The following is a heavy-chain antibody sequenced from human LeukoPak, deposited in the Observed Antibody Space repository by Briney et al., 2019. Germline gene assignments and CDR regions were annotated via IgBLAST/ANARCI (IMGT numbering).Heavy chain of an antibody. CDR3: TRGTETDASCSNGFFSSHY. V-gene: IGHV1-18*01. D-gene: IGHD2-8*01. CDR1: GYTFSSSG. CDR2: ISAYSGNT. Sequence: ALVKVSCTASGYTFSSSGITWVRQAPGQGPEWMGWISAYSGNTKYAPRFQGRVIMSTDTSTDTVYMELRSLRSDDTAVYYCTRGTETDASCSNGFFSSHYWGQGTLVTVSS. J-gene: IGHJ4*02.